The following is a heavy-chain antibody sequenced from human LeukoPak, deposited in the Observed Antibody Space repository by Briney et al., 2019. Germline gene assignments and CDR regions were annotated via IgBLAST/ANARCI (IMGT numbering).Heavy chain of an antibody. V-gene: IGHV4-38-2*02. CDR3: ARDRYYYDSSGYDGCFDY. D-gene: IGHD3-22*01. CDR1: GFTFSDYY. CDR2: MYHSGST. J-gene: IGHJ4*02. Sequence: GSLRLSCAASGFTFSDYYMGWIRQPPGKGLEWIGSMYHSGSTYYNPSLKSRITMSVDTSKNHFSLKLSSVTAADTAVYYCARDRYYYDSSGYDGCFDYWGQGTLVTVSS.